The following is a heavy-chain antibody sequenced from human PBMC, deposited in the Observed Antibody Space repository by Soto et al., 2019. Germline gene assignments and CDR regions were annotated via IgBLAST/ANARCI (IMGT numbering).Heavy chain of an antibody. CDR3: AKHYYDSSGYYGYCFDY. CDR2: ISGSGGST. J-gene: IGHJ4*02. V-gene: IGHV3-23*01. Sequence: GGSLRLSCAASGFTFSSYAMSWVRQAPGKGLEWVSAISGSGGSTYYADSVKGRFTISRDNSKNTLYLQMNSLRAEDTAVYYCAKHYYDSSGYYGYCFDYWGQGTLVTVSS. CDR1: GFTFSSYA. D-gene: IGHD3-22*01.